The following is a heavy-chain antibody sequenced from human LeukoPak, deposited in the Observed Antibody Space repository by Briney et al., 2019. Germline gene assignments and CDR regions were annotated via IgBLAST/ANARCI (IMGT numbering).Heavy chain of an antibody. CDR1: GFTFSSYS. Sequence: PGGSLRLSCAASGFTFSSYSMNWVRQAPGKGLEWVSSISSSSSYIYYADSVKGRFTISRDNARNSLYLQMNSLRAEDTAVYYCARGITIFGVVIGHWGQGTLVTVSS. J-gene: IGHJ4*02. V-gene: IGHV3-21*01. D-gene: IGHD3-3*01. CDR3: ARGITIFGVVIGH. CDR2: ISSSSSYI.